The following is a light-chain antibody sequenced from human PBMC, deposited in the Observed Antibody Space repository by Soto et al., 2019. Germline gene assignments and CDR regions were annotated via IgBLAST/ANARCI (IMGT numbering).Light chain of an antibody. CDR2: DVS. J-gene: IGLJ1*01. CDR3: SSSTPTRGLV. Sequence: QSALTQPASVSGSLGQSISISCTEDSSDLTYNSVSWYQHHPHKAPKLIIYDVSYRPSGVSTRFSGSQSAGSASLTISGLQAEDAADYYCSSSTPTRGLVFGSGTKGTVL. CDR1: SSDLTYNS. V-gene: IGLV2-14*01.